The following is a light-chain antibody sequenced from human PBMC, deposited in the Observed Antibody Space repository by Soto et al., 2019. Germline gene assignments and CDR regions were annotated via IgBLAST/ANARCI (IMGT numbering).Light chain of an antibody. Sequence: DIQMTQSPSSLFACVGDPATITFRASQGIRNDLGWYQQKPGKAPKRLIYAASSLQSGVPSRFSGSGFGTEFTLTISSLQSEDFAVYYCQQYKKWPLFGQGTRLEI. CDR2: AAS. V-gene: IGKV1-17*01. CDR1: QGIRND. J-gene: IGKJ5*01. CDR3: QQYKKWPL.